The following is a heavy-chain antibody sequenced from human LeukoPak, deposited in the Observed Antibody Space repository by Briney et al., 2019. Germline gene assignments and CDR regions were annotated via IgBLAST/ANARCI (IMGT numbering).Heavy chain of an antibody. Sequence: ASVKVSCKASGGTFSSYTISWVRQAPGQGLEWMGRIIPILGIANYAQKFQGRVTITADKPTSTAYMELSSLRSEDTAVYYCASQTGGTQFDYWGQGTLVTVSS. V-gene: IGHV1-69*02. CDR3: ASQTGGTQFDY. D-gene: IGHD7-27*01. CDR1: GGTFSSYT. J-gene: IGHJ4*02. CDR2: IIPILGIA.